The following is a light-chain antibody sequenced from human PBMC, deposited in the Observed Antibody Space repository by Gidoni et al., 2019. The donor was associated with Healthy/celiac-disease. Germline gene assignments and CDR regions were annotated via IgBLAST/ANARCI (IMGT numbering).Light chain of an antibody. V-gene: IGKV2D-29*02. CDR3: MLRYRT. Sequence: KPGQSPQLLTYEVSNRFSGVPDRFSGSGSGTDFTLKISRVEAEDVGVYSCMLRYRTCGQGTKVEIK. CDR2: EVS. J-gene: IGKJ1*01.